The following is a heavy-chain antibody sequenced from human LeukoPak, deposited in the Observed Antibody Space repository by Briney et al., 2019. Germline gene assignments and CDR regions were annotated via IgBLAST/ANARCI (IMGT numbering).Heavy chain of an antibody. CDR3: ARDINVDTAMTSDYGMDV. CDR2: ISSSSSYI. Sequence: GGSLRLSCAASGFTFSSYAMSWVRQAPGKGLEWVSSISSSSSYIYYADSVKGRFTISRDNAKNSLYLQMNSLRAEDTAVYYCARDINVDTAMTSDYGMDVWGQGTTVTVSS. V-gene: IGHV3-21*01. CDR1: GFTFSSYA. J-gene: IGHJ6*02. D-gene: IGHD5-18*01.